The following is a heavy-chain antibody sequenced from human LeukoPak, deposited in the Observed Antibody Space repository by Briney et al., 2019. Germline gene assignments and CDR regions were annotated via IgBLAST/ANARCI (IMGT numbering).Heavy chain of an antibody. D-gene: IGHD3-22*01. CDR3: ANRDSGYYTFFDY. J-gene: IGHJ4*02. CDR1: GFTFSTYG. V-gene: IGHV3-30*18. Sequence: PGGSLRLSCAASGFTFSTYGMHWVRQAPGKGLEWVAVISYDGSNKYYADSVKGRFTISRDNSKNTLYLQMNSLRAEHTGVYYCANRDSGYYTFFDYWGQGTLVTVSS. CDR2: ISYDGSNK.